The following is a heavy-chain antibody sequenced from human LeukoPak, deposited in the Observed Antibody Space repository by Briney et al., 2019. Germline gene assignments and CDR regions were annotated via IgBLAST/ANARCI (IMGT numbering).Heavy chain of an antibody. CDR3: ARGARDDTLYNYVDV. J-gene: IGHJ6*03. CDR2: INHSGST. Sequence: PSETLSLTCAVYGGSFNGYYWSWIREPPGKGLEWIGEINHSGSTNYNPSLKSRVTISVDTSKNQFSLKLSSVTAADTAVYYCARGARDDTLYNYVDVWGKGTTVTVSS. D-gene: IGHD1-1*01. CDR1: GGSFNGYY. V-gene: IGHV4-34*01.